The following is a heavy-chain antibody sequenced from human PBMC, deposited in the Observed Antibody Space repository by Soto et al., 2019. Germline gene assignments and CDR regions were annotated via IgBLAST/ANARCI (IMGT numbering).Heavy chain of an antibody. J-gene: IGHJ4*02. D-gene: IGHD3-10*01. Sequence: EVQLVETGGGLIQPRGSLRLSCAASGFTVSSNYMSWVRQAPGKGLEWVSVIYSGGSTYYADSVKGRFTISRDNSKNTLYLQMNSLRAEDTAVYYCALTKGQYYYGSGSSYYFDYWGQGTLVTVSS. CDR3: ALTKGQYYYGSGSSYYFDY. CDR2: IYSGGST. V-gene: IGHV3-53*02. CDR1: GFTVSSNY.